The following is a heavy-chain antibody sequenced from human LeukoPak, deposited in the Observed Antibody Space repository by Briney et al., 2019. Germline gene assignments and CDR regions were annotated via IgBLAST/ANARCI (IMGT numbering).Heavy chain of an antibody. CDR3: ARQGRVRYCSGGSCYSSWFDP. D-gene: IGHD2-15*01. Sequence: ASVKVSRKASGYTFTGYYMHWVRQAPGQGLEWMGWINPNSGGTNYAQKFQGRVTMTRDTSISTAYMELSRLRSDDTAVYYCARQGRVRYCSGGSCYSSWFDPWGQGTLVTVSS. J-gene: IGHJ5*02. CDR2: INPNSGGT. V-gene: IGHV1-2*02. CDR1: GYTFTGYY.